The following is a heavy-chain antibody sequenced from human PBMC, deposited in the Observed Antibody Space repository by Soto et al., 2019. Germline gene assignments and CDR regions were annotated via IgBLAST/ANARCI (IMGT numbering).Heavy chain of an antibody. CDR1: GYSFTSYW. V-gene: IGHV5-10-1*01. CDR2: IDPSDSYT. CDR3: SRRYDWNLNLDSMDV. Sequence: PGESLKISGKGSGYSFTSYWISWVRQMPGKGMELMGRIDPSDSYTTYNPPFQGHVAILAVNSISTAYLQWRSLEASDTAMYYCSRRYDWNLNLDSMDVWGQGTTVTVSS. D-gene: IGHD1-1*01. J-gene: IGHJ6*02.